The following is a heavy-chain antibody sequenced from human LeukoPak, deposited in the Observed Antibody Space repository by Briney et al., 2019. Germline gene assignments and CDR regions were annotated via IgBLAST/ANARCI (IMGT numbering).Heavy chain of an antibody. Sequence: SETLSLTCTVSGVSITSYYWSWIRQPPGKGLEWIGYIYYSGSTNYNPSLRSRVTISVDTSKNQFSLKLSSVTAADTAVYYCARGNVVVVAAGYFDYWGQGTLVTVSS. CDR2: IYYSGST. J-gene: IGHJ4*02. CDR1: GVSITSYY. CDR3: ARGNVVVVAAGYFDY. D-gene: IGHD2-15*01. V-gene: IGHV4-59*01.